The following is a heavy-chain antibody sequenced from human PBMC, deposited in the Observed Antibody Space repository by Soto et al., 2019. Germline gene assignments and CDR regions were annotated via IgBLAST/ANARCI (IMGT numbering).Heavy chain of an antibody. CDR3: ARDVSYCSGGSCYPYNWFDP. V-gene: IGHV4-4*07. D-gene: IGHD2-15*01. J-gene: IGHJ5*02. CDR2: IYTSGST. Sequence: SETLSLTCTVSGGSISSYYWSWIRQPAGKGLEWIGRIYTSGSTNYNPSLKSRVTMSVDTSKNQFSLKLSSVTAADTAVYYCARDVSYCSGGSCYPYNWFDPWGQGTLVTVSS. CDR1: GGSISSYY.